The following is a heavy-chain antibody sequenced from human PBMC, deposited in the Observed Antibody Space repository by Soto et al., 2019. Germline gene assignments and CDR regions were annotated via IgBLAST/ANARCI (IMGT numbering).Heavy chain of an antibody. D-gene: IGHD3-3*01. CDR1: GFTFSSYA. V-gene: IGHV3-30-3*01. CDR2: ISYDGSNK. Sequence: GGSLRLSCAASGFTFSSYAMHWVRQAPGKGLEWVAVISYDGSNKYYADSVKGRFTISRDNSKNTLYLQMNSLRAEDTAVYYCARVEADYDFWSGYYYNWFDPWGQGTLVTVSS. CDR3: ARVEADYDFWSGYYYNWFDP. J-gene: IGHJ5*02.